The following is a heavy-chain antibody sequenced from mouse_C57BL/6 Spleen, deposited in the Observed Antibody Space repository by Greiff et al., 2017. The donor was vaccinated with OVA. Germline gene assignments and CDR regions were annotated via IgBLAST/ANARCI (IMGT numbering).Heavy chain of an antibody. Sequence: QVQLKQSGAELVRPGASVKLSCKASGYTFTDYYINWVKQRPGQGLEWIARIYPGSGNTYYNEKFKGKATLTAEKSSSTAYMQLSSLTSEDSAVYFCARSTTVVEDYWGQGTTLTVSS. V-gene: IGHV1-76*01. D-gene: IGHD1-1*01. CDR1: GYTFTDYY. CDR2: IYPGSGNT. J-gene: IGHJ2*01. CDR3: ARSTTVVEDY.